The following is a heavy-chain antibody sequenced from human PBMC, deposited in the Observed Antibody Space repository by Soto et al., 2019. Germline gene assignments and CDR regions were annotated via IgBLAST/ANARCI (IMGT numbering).Heavy chain of an antibody. D-gene: IGHD3-16*02. CDR1: GYTFTSYG. V-gene: IGHV1-18*01. Sequence: ASVKVSCKASGYTFTSYGISWVRQAPGQGLEWMGWISAYNGNTNYAQKLQGRVTMTTDTSTSTAYMELRSLRSDDTAVYYCARGGPPYDYIWGSYRAFDIWGQGTMVTVPS. CDR3: ARGGPPYDYIWGSYRAFDI. CDR2: ISAYNGNT. J-gene: IGHJ3*02.